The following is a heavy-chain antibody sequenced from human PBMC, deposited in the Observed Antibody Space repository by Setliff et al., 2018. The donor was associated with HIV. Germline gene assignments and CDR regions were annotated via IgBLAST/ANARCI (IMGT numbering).Heavy chain of an antibody. V-gene: IGHV4-31*01. CDR1: GDSISAYY. Sequence: SETLSLTCTVSGDSISAYYWTWIRQHPGKGLEWIGQIHYSGTTYYNPSLESQFVISRDTFKNEFSLKVNSVTAADTAVYYCARETYYYYIDVWGRGTTVTVSS. CDR3: ARETYYYYIDV. CDR2: IHYSGTT. J-gene: IGHJ6*03.